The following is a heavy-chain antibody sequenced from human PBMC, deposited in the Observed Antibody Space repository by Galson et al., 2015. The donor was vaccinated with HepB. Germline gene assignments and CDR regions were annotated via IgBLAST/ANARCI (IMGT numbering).Heavy chain of an antibody. D-gene: IGHD5-12*01. CDR3: TRVATIIPFDY. CDR2: LRSKANSYAT. CDR1: GFTFSGSA. Sequence: SLRLSCAASGFTFSGSAMHWVRQASGKGLEWVGRLRSKANSYATAYAASVKGRFTISRDDSRNTAYLQMNSLKTEDTAVYYCTRVATIIPFDYWGQGTLVTVSS. J-gene: IGHJ4*02. V-gene: IGHV3-73*01.